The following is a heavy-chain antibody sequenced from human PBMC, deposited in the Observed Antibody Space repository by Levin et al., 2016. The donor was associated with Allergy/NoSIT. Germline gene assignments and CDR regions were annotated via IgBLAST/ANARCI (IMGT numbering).Heavy chain of an antibody. Sequence: WIRQPPGKGLEWVAVISYDGSNKYYADSVKGRFTISRDNSKNTLYLQMNSLRAKDTAVYYCAKDRRYCSSTSCYSMDVWGQGTTVTVSS. V-gene: IGHV3-30*18. D-gene: IGHD2-2*02. CDR2: ISYDGSNK. J-gene: IGHJ6*02. CDR3: AKDRRYCSSTSCYSMDV.